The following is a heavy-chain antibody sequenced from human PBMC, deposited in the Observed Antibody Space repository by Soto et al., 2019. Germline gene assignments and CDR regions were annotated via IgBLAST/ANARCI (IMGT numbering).Heavy chain of an antibody. Sequence: GASVKVSCKASGCTFSSYAISWVRQAPGQGLEWMGGIIPIFGTANYAQKFQGRVTITADESTSTAYMELSSLRSEDTAVYYCARGTGWAAAGTHFDYWGQGTLVTVSS. CDR1: GCTFSSYA. V-gene: IGHV1-69*13. CDR3: ARGTGWAAAGTHFDY. CDR2: IIPIFGTA. J-gene: IGHJ4*02. D-gene: IGHD6-13*01.